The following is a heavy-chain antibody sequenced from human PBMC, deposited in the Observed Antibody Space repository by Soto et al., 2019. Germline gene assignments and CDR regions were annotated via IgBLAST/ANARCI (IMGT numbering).Heavy chain of an antibody. D-gene: IGHD6-13*01. J-gene: IGHJ4*02. CDR2: IYHSGST. CDR3: ASSHAGAHITAAVH. V-gene: IGHV4-30-2*01. Sequence: PSETLSLTCTVSGDSISSGGYSWSWIRQPPGKGLEWIGYIYHSGSTYYNPSLKSRVTISVDRSKNQFSLKLSSVTAADTAVYYCASSHAGAHITAAVHWGQGTLVTVSS. CDR1: GDSISSGGYS.